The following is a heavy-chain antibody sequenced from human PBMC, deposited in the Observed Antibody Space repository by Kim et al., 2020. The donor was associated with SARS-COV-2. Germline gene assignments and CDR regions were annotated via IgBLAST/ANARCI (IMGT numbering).Heavy chain of an antibody. CDR3: AKDRGRGYSGYDLFVGLDY. CDR1: GFTFSSYA. CDR2: ISGSGGST. Sequence: GGSLRLSCAASGFTFSSYAMSWVRQAPGKGLEWVSAISGSGGSTYYADSVKGRFTISRDNSKNTLYLQMNSLRAEDTAVYYCAKDRGRGYSGYDLFVGLDYWGQGTLVTVSS. J-gene: IGHJ4*02. V-gene: IGHV3-23*01. D-gene: IGHD5-12*01.